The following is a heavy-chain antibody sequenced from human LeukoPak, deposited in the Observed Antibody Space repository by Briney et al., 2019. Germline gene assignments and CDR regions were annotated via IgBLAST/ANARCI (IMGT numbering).Heavy chain of an antibody. Sequence: GGSLRLSCEASGYSASSSYMSGGRQARGEGVGRGSVIYSGGTTNYTESVRGRVTISRDKSKNTIYLQRKIIGAEDTAVYYCTRHMFDSSASYSGHAFDFLVQGAILTVSS. CDR1: GYSASSSY. CDR3: TRHMFDSSASYSGHAFDF. J-gene: IGHJ3*01. CDR2: IYSGGTT. D-gene: IGHD3-22*01. V-gene: IGHV3-66*04.